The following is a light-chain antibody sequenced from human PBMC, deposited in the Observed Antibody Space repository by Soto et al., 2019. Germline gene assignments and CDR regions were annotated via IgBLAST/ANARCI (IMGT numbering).Light chain of an antibody. CDR2: GAS. V-gene: IGKV3-20*01. J-gene: IGKJ3*01. Sequence: EIVLTQSPGTLSLFPGERATISFRASQSVSSSYLAWYQQKPGQAPRLLIYGASSRATGIPDRFSGSGSGTDFTLTISRLEPEDFAVYYCQQDGTSPLTFGPGTKGDIK. CDR3: QQDGTSPLT. CDR1: QSVSSSY.